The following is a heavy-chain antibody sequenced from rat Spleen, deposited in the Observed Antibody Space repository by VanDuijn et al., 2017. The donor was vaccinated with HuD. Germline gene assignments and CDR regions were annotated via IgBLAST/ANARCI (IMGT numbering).Heavy chain of an antibody. V-gene: IGHV2-41*01. D-gene: IGHD1-2*01. CDR2: IWNVGGT. CDR1: GFSLTTYN. J-gene: IGHJ2*01. Sequence: QVRLKESGPGLVQSSQTLSLTCTVAGFSLTTYNVHWVRQPPGKGLEWMGVIWNVGGTRYNSALKSRLSISRDTSKSQVFLKMNSLQTEDTATYYCARDPYSRPFDYWGQGVMVTVSS. CDR3: ARDPYSRPFDY.